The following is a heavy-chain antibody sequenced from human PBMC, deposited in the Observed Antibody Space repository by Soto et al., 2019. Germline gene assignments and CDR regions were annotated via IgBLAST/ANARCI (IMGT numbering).Heavy chain of an antibody. V-gene: IGHV3-7*03. CDR2: IKQDGNDK. CDR3: ARYSYSSGPQDS. Sequence: EVQLVESGGDLVQPGGSLRLSCAASGFSFSSHWMSWVRQAPGKGLKWVANIKQDGNDKRYVDSVKGRFTISRDNAKSSLYLQMNSLRAEDTAVYYCARYSYSSGPQDSWGQGTLVTVSS. J-gene: IGHJ4*02. D-gene: IGHD6-19*01. CDR1: GFSFSSHW.